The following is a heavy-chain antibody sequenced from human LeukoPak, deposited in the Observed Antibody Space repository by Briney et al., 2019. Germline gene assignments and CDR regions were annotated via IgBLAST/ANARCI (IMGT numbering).Heavy chain of an antibody. CDR2: ISGSGSTT. Sequence: TGGSLRLSCAASGFTFSSHAMSWVRQAPGKGLEWISTISGSGSTTYYGDSVKGRFTISRDNSKDTLDLQMNSLRAEDTAVYYCAKKVPRTIASGGFDCWGQGTLVFVSS. D-gene: IGHD6-13*01. CDR3: AKKVPRTIASGGFDC. J-gene: IGHJ4*02. V-gene: IGHV3-23*01. CDR1: GFTFSSHA.